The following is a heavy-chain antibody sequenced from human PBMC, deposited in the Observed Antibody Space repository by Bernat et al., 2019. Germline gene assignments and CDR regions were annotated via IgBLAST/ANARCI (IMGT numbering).Heavy chain of an antibody. Sequence: QLQLQESGPGLVKPSETLSLTCTVSGGSISRTSYNWGWIRQPPGKGLEWIGSIYYSGSTYYNPSLKSRVTISVDTSKNQFSLKLSSVTAADTAVYYCARHRRDYGSGSYFRYFDLWGRGTLVTVSS. D-gene: IGHD3-10*01. V-gene: IGHV4-39*01. J-gene: IGHJ2*01. CDR2: IYYSGST. CDR3: ARHRRDYGSGSYFRYFDL. CDR1: GGSISRTSYN.